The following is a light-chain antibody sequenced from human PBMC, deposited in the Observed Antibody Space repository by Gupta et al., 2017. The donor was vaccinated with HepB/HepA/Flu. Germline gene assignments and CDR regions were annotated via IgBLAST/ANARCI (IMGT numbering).Light chain of an antibody. CDR1: EDITNY. CDR3: QHYHSIPLT. V-gene: IGKV1-33*01. CDR2: DAS. Sequence: DIQMTQSQSSLSASVGDRVTITCQASEDITNYLNWYQQIPGKAPNLLMYDASNLNAGVPSRFSGSGSETDFTLTINNLQPEDSATYYCQHYHSIPLTFGGGTRVEI. J-gene: IGKJ4*01.